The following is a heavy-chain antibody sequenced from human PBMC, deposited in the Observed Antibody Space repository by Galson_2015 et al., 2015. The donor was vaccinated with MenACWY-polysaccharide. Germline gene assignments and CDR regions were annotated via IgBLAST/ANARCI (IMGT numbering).Heavy chain of an antibody. CDR2: IYDSGTT. V-gene: IGHV4-39*07. D-gene: IGHD3-10*01. J-gene: IGHJ5*02. CDR1: GGSISRTSHY. CDR3: ARDSHYYGSGSYGWFDP. Sequence: SETLSLTCTVSGGSISRTSHYWAWIRQPPGKGLEWIGSIYDSGTTYYNPSLMSRVTISVDTSKNQFSLNVTSVTAADTAVYFCARDSHYYGSGSYGWFDPWGQGILVPVSS.